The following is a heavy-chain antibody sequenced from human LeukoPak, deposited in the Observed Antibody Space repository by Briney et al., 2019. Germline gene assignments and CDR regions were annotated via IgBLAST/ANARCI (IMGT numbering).Heavy chain of an antibody. Sequence: ASVKVSCKASGYTFTSYYMHWVRQAPGQGLEWMGIINPSGGSTSYAQKFQGRVTMTRDTSTSTVYMELSSLRSEDTAVYYCARDGTVTTPVLGYYYYYMDVWGKGTTVTVSS. CDR2: INPSGGST. J-gene: IGHJ6*03. CDR1: GYTFTSYY. V-gene: IGHV1-46*01. D-gene: IGHD4-11*01. CDR3: ARDGTVTTPVLGYYYYYMDV.